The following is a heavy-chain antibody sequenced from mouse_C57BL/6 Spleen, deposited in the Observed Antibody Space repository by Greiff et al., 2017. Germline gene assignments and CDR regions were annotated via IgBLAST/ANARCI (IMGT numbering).Heavy chain of an antibody. CDR3: ASDTTVVAHWYFHV. CDR1: GFTFSDYY. D-gene: IGHD1-1*01. V-gene: IGHV5-16*01. J-gene: IGHJ1*03. Sequence: DVKLVESEGGLVQPGSSLKLSCTASGFTFSDYYMAWVRQVPEKGLEWVANINYDGSSTYYPDSLKSRFIISRDNAKNILYLQMSSLKSDDTSTYYGASDTTVVAHWYFHVWDTGPSVTVSS. CDR2: INYDGSST.